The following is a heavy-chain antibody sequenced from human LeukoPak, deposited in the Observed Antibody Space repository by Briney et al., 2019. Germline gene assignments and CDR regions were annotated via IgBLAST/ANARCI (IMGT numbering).Heavy chain of an antibody. Sequence: SETLSLTCTVSGGSISSYYWSWIRQPPGKGLEWIGYVYYSGSTNYNPSLKGRVTISVDTSKNQFSLRLSSVTAADTAVYYCARVSGYYFLYFDYWGQGTLVTVSS. V-gene: IGHV4-59*01. CDR1: GGSISSYY. J-gene: IGHJ4*02. D-gene: IGHD3-22*01. CDR2: VYYSGST. CDR3: ARVSGYYFLYFDY.